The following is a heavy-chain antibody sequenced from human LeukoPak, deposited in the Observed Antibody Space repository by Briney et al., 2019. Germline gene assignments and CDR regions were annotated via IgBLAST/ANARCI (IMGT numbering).Heavy chain of an antibody. CDR1: GFTSSNYA. J-gene: IGHJ6*02. V-gene: IGHV3-23*01. Sequence: GGSLRLSCAASGFTSSNYAMSWVRQAPGKGLEWVSVISGSGGSTYYADSVKGRFTISRDNSKNTLYLQMNSLRAEDTAVYYCAEAITGTDYGMDVWGQGTTVTVSS. CDR2: ISGSGGST. CDR3: AEAITGTDYGMDV. D-gene: IGHD1-7*01.